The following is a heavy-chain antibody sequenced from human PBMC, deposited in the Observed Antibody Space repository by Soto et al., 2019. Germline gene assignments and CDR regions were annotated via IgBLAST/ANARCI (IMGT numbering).Heavy chain of an antibody. CDR1: GGSISSSNW. V-gene: IGHV4-4*02. Sequence: QVQLQESGPGLVKPSGTLSLTCAVSGGSISSSNWWSWVRQPPGKGLEWIGEIYHSGSTNYNPSHKSRFTISVDKSKNQFSLKLSSVTAADTAVYYCASSPKYYYDSSGYPNLHYFDYWGQGTLVTVSS. D-gene: IGHD3-22*01. J-gene: IGHJ4*02. CDR2: IYHSGST. CDR3: ASSPKYYYDSSGYPNLHYFDY.